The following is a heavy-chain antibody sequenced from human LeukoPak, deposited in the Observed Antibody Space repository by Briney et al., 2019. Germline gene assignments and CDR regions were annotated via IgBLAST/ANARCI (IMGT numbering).Heavy chain of an antibody. Sequence: SETLSLTCTVSGGSISSSSYYWGWIRQPPGKGLEWIGSIYYSGSTYYNPSLKSRVTISVDTSKNQFSQKLSSVTAADTAVYYCARHVGGRSYYFDFWGQRTLVTVSS. CDR3: ARHVGGRSYYFDF. CDR1: GGSISSSSYY. CDR2: IYYSGST. J-gene: IGHJ4*02. D-gene: IGHD6-19*01. V-gene: IGHV4-39*01.